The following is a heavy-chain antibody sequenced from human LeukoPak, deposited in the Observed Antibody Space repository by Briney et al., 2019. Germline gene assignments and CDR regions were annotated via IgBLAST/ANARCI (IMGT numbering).Heavy chain of an antibody. CDR3: ARMYSGTSYYFDY. Sequence: SGTLSLTCTVSGGSISSYYWIWIRQPPAKGLEWMGFFSYSGSTKYNPSLKSRVTMPVDTSKNQFSLKLSSVTAADTAVYYCARMYSGTSYYFDYWGQGTLVTVSS. J-gene: IGHJ4*02. D-gene: IGHD1-26*01. CDR2: FSYSGST. CDR1: GGSISSYY. V-gene: IGHV4-59*01.